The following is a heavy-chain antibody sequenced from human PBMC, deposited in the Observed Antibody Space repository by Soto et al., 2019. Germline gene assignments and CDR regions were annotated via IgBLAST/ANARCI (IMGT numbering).Heavy chain of an antibody. V-gene: IGHV3-11*01. Sequence: PGWSQRLSCAASGFTFSDYYMSWIRQAPGKGLEWVSYISSSCTTIYYADSVKGRFTISRDNAKNSLYLQMNSLSAEDTALYYCARAPRRITMIRGVLNWFGPWGQGTLVTVS. J-gene: IGHJ5*02. CDR1: GFTFSDYY. CDR3: ARAPRRITMIRGVLNWFGP. CDR2: ISSSCTTI. D-gene: IGHD3-10*01.